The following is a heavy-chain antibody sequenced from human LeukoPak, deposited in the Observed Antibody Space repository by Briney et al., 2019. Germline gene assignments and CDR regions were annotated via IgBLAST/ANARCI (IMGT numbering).Heavy chain of an antibody. CDR3: ARQLSDSSGGPWRDYFDH. V-gene: IGHV5-51*01. CDR1: GYTFTTYW. CDR2: IYPSDSNT. J-gene: IGHJ4*02. Sequence: GESLSLSCKGSGYTFTTYWIGWVRQMPGKGLEWMGIIYPSDSNTKYSPSFQGQVTISADRSTSTAYLQWSSLKASDTAIYYCARQLSDSSGGPWRDYFDHWGQGTLVTVSS. D-gene: IGHD6-19*01.